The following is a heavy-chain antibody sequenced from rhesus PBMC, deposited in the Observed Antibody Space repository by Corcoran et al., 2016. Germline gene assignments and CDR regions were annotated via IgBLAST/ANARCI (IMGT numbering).Heavy chain of an antibody. CDR3: ARGGDTAAAFDY. V-gene: IGHV4-127*01. CDR2: IFGSSVST. D-gene: IGHD5-42*01. Sequence: QVQLQESGPGVVKPSETLSLTCAVSGYSISSGYDWSWIRQPPGKGLEWIGYIFGSSVSTNYNPSLKTRVTISKDTSQNQVSLKLSSVTAADTAVYYCARGGDTAAAFDYWGQGVLVTVSS. J-gene: IGHJ4*01. CDR1: GYSISSGYD.